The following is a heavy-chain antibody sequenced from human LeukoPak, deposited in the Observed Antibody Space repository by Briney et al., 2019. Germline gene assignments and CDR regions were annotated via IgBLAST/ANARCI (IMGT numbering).Heavy chain of an antibody. CDR3: ARWVRGYCSSTSCYSFDY. V-gene: IGHV4-34*01. CDR2: INHSGST. D-gene: IGHD2-2*01. CDR1: GGSFSGYY. Sequence: PSETLSLTCAVYGGSFSGYYWSWIRQPPGKGLEWIGEINHSGSTNYNPSLKSRVTISVGTSKNQFSLKLSSVTAADTAVYYCARWVRGYCSSTSCYSFDYWGQGTLVTVSS. J-gene: IGHJ4*02.